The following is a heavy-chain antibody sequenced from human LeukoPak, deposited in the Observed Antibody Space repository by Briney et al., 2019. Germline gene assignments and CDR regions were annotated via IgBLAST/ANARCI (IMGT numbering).Heavy chain of an antibody. D-gene: IGHD6-13*01. V-gene: IGHV4-30-4*02. CDR1: GGSISSGDYY. CDR3: ASVVAAGTGLDY. Sequence: SETLSPTCTVSGGSISSGDYYWSWIRQPPGKGLEWIGYIYYSGSTYYNPSLKSRVTISVDTSKNQFSLKLSSVTAADTAVYYCASVVAAGTGLDYWGQGTLVTVSS. CDR2: IYYSGST. J-gene: IGHJ4*02.